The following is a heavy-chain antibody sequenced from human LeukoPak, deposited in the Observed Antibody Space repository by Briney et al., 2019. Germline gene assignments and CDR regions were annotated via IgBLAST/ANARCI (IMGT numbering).Heavy chain of an antibody. CDR3: ARSGWGYYGPNYYYMDV. Sequence: SETLSLTCTVSGDSISTYYWSWIRQPPGKGLEWIGYIYYRVTSDYNPSLKSRVTMSVDMSTRQISLKLSSVTAADTAVYYCARSGWGYYGPNYYYMDVWGKGTTVTVSS. CDR1: GDSISTYY. J-gene: IGHJ6*03. V-gene: IGHV4-59*01. D-gene: IGHD3-22*01. CDR2: IYYRVTS.